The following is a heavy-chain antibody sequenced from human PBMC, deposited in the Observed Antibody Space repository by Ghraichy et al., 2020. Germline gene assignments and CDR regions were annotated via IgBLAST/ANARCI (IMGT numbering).Heavy chain of an antibody. D-gene: IGHD2-21*01. J-gene: IGHJ4*02. V-gene: IGHV4-39*01. CDR2: IHYSGST. CDR1: GGSISSSSYY. Sequence: SETLSLTCTVSGGSISSSSYYWGWIRQPPGKGLEWFGSIHYSGSTYYNPSLMSRFTISIDTSRNQFSLELRSVTAADTAVYYCAKASKGAYTGSDYWGQGTLVTVSS. CDR3: AKASKGAYTGSDY.